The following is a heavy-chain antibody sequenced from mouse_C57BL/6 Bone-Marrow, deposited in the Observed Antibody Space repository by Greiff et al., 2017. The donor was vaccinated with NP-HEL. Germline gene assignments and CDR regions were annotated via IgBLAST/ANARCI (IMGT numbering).Heavy chain of an antibody. D-gene: IGHD1-1*01. J-gene: IGHJ3*01. CDR2: ISDGGSYT. Sequence: EVNVVESGGGLVKPGGSLKLSCAASGFTFSSYAMSWVRQTPEKRLEWVATISDGGSYTYYPDNVKGRFTISRDNAKNNLYLQMSHLKSEDTAMYYCARDRTTVVATRGFAYWGQGTLVTVSA. V-gene: IGHV5-4*01. CDR3: ARDRTTVVATRGFAY. CDR1: GFTFSSYA.